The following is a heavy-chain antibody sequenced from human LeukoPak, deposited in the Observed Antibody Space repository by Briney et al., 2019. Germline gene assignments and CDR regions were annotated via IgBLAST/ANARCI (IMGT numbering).Heavy chain of an antibody. D-gene: IGHD2-2*01. CDR2: INHSGST. CDR1: GGSFSGYY. Sequence: KASETLSLTCAVYGGSFSGYYWSWIRQPPGKGLEWIGEINHSGSTNYNPSLKSRVTISVDTSKNQFSLKLSSVTAADTAVYYCARMAGKYCSSTSCYQDPWGQGTLVTVSS. CDR3: ARMAGKYCSSTSCYQDP. V-gene: IGHV4-34*01. J-gene: IGHJ5*02.